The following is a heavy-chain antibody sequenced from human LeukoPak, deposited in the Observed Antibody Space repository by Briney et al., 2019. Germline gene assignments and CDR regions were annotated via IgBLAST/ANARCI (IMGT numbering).Heavy chain of an antibody. CDR2: IIPIFGTA. CDR3: ASLIAARRYYYYYGMDV. Sequence: ASVKVSCKASGYTFTSYGISWVRQAPGQGLEWMGGIIPIFGTANYAQKFQGRVTITADESTSTAYMELSSLRSEDTAVYYCASLIAARRYYYYYGMDVWGQGTTVTVSS. CDR1: GYTFTSYG. J-gene: IGHJ6*02. D-gene: IGHD6-6*01. V-gene: IGHV1-69*13.